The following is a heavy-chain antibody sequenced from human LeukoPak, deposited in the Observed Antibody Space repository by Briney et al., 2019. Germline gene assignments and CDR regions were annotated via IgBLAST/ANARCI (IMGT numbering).Heavy chain of an antibody. D-gene: IGHD3-10*01. Sequence: HAGGSLRLSCAASGFTFSNYGMHWVRQAPGKGLEWVAVISYDGSNKYYADSVRGRFTISRDNSKNTLYLQMNSLRAKDTAVYYCATGPYSGPFDYWGQGTLVTVSS. CDR2: ISYDGSNK. J-gene: IGHJ4*02. V-gene: IGHV3-30*03. CDR3: ATGPYSGPFDY. CDR1: GFTFSNYG.